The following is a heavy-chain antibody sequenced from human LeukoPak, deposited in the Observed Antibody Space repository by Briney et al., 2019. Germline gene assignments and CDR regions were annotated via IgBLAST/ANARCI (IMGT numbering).Heavy chain of an antibody. CDR2: ISSSSSYI. CDR3: ARDPDFWSGPVNYGMDV. D-gene: IGHD3-3*01. J-gene: IGHJ6*02. CDR1: GFTFSSYS. Sequence: GGSLRLSCAASGFTFSSYSMNWVRQAPGKGLEWVSSISSSSSYIYYADSVKGRFTISRDNAKNSLYLQMNSLRAEDTAVYYCARDPDFWSGPVNYGMDVWGQGTTVTVSS. V-gene: IGHV3-21*04.